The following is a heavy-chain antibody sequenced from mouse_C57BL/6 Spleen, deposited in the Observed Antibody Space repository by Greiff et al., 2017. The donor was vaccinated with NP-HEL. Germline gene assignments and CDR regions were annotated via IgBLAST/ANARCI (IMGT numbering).Heavy chain of an antibody. Sequence: VKDRFTISRDDSESMLYLQMNNLKTEDTAMYYCVRQEYYYAMDYWGQGTSVTVSS. CDR3: VRQEYYYAMDY. V-gene: IGHV10-1*01. J-gene: IGHJ4*01.